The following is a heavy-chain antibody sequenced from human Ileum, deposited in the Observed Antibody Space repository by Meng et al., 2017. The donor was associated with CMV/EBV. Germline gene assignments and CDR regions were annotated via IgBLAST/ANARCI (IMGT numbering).Heavy chain of an antibody. CDR3: AREWGTHRGWFDP. J-gene: IGHJ5*02. CDR2: INHSGST. D-gene: IGHD1-26*01. Sequence: CAVDGGSFSGYYWSWIRQPPGKGLEWIGEINHSGSTNYNPSLKSRVTISVDTSKNQFSLKLSSVTAADTAVYYCAREWGTHRGWFDPWGQGTLVTVSS. V-gene: IGHV4-34*01. CDR1: GGSFSGYY.